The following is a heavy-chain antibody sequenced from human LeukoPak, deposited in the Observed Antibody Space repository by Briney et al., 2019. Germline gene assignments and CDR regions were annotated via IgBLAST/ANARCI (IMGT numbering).Heavy chain of an antibody. CDR3: AGGGPPPPLWFGGSVGYGFDP. D-gene: IGHD3-10*01. CDR2: INHSGST. J-gene: IGHJ5*02. CDR1: GGSFSGYY. V-gene: IGHV4-34*01. Sequence: SETLSLTCAVYGGSFSGYYWSWIRQPPGKGLEWIGEINHSGSTNYNPSLKSRVTISVDTSRNQFSLKLSSVTAADTAVYYCAGGGPPPPLWFGGSVGYGFDPWGQGTLVPVSS.